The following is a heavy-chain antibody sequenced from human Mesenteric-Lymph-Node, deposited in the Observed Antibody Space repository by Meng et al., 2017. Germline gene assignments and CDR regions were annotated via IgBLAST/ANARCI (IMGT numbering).Heavy chain of an antibody. CDR2: ISGSGGST. Sequence: GESLKISCAASGFTFSSYAMSWVRQAPGKGLEWVSAISGSGGSTYYADSVKGRFTISRDNSKNTLYLQMNSLRAEDTAVYYCAPPARDYGGNSGGVYWGQGTLVNVSS. V-gene: IGHV3-23*01. CDR1: GFTFSSYA. D-gene: IGHD4-23*01. J-gene: IGHJ4*02. CDR3: APPARDYGGNSGGVY.